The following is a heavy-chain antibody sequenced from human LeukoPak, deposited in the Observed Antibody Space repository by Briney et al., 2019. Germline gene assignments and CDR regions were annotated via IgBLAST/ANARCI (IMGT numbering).Heavy chain of an antibody. CDR1: GFIFSSCA. J-gene: IGHJ4*02. D-gene: IGHD2-21*02. CDR2: ISYDGSNK. Sequence: GGSLRLSCVASGFIFSSCAMHWVRQAPGKGLEWVAVISYDGSNKYYADSVKGRFTISRDNSKNTLYLQMNSLRAEDTAVYYCAKDKGSVVTATLGLDYWGQGTLVTVSS. CDR3: AKDKGSVVTATLGLDY. V-gene: IGHV3-30*04.